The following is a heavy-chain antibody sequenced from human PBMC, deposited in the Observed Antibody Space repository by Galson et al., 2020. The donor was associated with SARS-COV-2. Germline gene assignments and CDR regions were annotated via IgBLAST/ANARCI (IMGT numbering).Heavy chain of an antibody. J-gene: IGHJ3*02. V-gene: IGHV3-23*01. CDR3: AKDRWIQLWLGQLDAFDI. D-gene: IGHD5-18*01. CDR2: ISGSGGST. CDR1: GFTFSSYA. Sequence: GGSLRLSCAASGFTFSSYAMSWVRQAPGKGLEWVSAISGSGGSTYYADSVKGRFTISRDNSKNTLYLQMNSLRAEDTAVYYCAKDRWIQLWLGQLDAFDIWGQGTMVTVSS.